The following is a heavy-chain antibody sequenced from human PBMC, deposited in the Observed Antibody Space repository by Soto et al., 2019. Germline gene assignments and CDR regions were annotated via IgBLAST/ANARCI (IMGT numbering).Heavy chain of an antibody. Sequence: QVQLVESGGGVVQPGRSLRLSCAASGFTFSSYGMHWVRQAPGKGLEWVAVIWYDGSNKYYADSVKGRFTISRDNSKNTLYLQMNSLRAEDTAVYYCARDRWAGRYFDWFPYGMDVWGQGTTVTVSS. V-gene: IGHV3-33*01. D-gene: IGHD3-9*01. J-gene: IGHJ6*02. CDR1: GFTFSSYG. CDR3: ARDRWAGRYFDWFPYGMDV. CDR2: IWYDGSNK.